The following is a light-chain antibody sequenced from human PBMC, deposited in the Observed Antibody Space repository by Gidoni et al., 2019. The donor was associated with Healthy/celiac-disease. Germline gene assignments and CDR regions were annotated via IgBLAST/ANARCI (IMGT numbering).Light chain of an antibody. CDR1: SSNIASIY. CDR3: AAWDDSLSGHVV. V-gene: IGLV1-47*01. J-gene: IGLJ2*01. Sequence: QSVLNQPPSASVTPGQRVTTSCSGISSNIASIYVNCYQQRPGTAPKLLIYRNNQRPSGFPARFTGSKSGTSASLAISGLRSEDEADYYCAAWDDSLSGHVVFGGGTKLTVL. CDR2: RNN.